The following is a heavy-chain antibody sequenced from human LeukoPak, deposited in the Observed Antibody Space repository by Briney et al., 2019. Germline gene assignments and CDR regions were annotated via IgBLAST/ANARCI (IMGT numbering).Heavy chain of an antibody. J-gene: IGHJ4*02. V-gene: IGHV3-23*01. CDR2: ISGSGDST. CDR1: GFTFSSYG. D-gene: IGHD1-26*01. Sequence: PGGSLRLSCAASGFTFSSYGMSWVRQAPGKGLEWVSAISGSGDSTYYADSVKGRFTISRDNSKNTLYLQMNSLRAEDTAVYYCAKDQGGSYMFGYFDYWGQGTLVTVSS. CDR3: AKDQGGSYMFGYFDY.